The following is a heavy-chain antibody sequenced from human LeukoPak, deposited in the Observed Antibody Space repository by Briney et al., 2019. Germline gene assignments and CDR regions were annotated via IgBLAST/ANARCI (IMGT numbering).Heavy chain of an antibody. V-gene: IGHV4-61*05. J-gene: IGHJ4*02. CDR2: IYYSGST. CDR1: GGSISSSSYY. CDR3: ARAQRYGYYFDY. D-gene: IGHD1-1*01. Sequence: KASETLSLTCTVSGGSISSSSYYWGWIRQPPGKGLEWIGYIYYSGSTNYNPSLKSRVTISVDTSKNQFSLKLSSVTAADTAVYYCARAQRYGYYFDYWGQGTLVTVSS.